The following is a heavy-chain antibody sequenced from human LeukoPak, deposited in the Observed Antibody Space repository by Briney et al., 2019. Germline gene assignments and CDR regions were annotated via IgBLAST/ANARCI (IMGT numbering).Heavy chain of an antibody. CDR3: ARDSSGAGAQSCYCMDV. D-gene: IGHD6-19*01. Sequence: GSLRLSCVASVFTVSSNYMSWVRQAPGKGGEWVSVIYSGGSTYYADSVQGGCTIPIDKHKKTLYLQMTSLRADDTTVHYCARDSSGAGAQSCYCMDVWGKGTTVTVSS. J-gene: IGHJ6*03. CDR1: VFTVSSNY. CDR2: IYSGGST. V-gene: IGHV3-53*05.